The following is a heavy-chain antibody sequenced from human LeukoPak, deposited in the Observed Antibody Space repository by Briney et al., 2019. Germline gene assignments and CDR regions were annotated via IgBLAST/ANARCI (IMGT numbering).Heavy chain of an antibody. CDR2: IYHSGST. V-gene: IGHV4-30-2*01. J-gene: IGHJ4*02. Sequence: SQTLSLTCAVSGGSISSGGYSWSWIRQPPGKGLEWIGYIYHSGSTYYNPSLKSRVTISVDRSKNQFSLKLSSVTAADTAVYYCARDHYDSSGYFLGNDYWGQGILVTVSS. CDR3: ARDHYDSSGYFLGNDY. D-gene: IGHD3-22*01. CDR1: GGSISSGGYS.